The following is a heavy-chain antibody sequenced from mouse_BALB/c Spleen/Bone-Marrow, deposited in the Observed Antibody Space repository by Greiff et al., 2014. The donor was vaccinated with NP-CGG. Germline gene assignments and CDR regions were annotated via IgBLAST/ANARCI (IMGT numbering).Heavy chain of an antibody. Sequence: VQLQQSGAELVKPGASVKLSCKASGYTFTSYYMYWVKQRPGQGLEWIGGINPSNGGTNFNEKFKSKATLTVDKSSGTAYMQLSSLTSEDSAVYYCTREAYYDYDYFDYWGQGTTLTVSS. CDR2: INPSNGGT. J-gene: IGHJ2*01. CDR1: GYTFTSYY. V-gene: IGHV1S81*02. CDR3: TREAYYDYDYFDY. D-gene: IGHD2-4*01.